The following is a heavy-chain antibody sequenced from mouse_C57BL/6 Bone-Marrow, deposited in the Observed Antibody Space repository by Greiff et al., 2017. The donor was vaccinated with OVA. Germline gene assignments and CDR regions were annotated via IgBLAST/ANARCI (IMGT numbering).Heavy chain of an antibody. D-gene: IGHD1-1*01. CDR3: ARPDYYGSSPWFAY. J-gene: IGHJ3*01. Sequence: VQLQQSGPVLVKPGASVKMSCKASGYTFTDYYMNWVKQSHGKSLEWIGVINPYNGGTSYNQKFKGKATLTVDKSSSTAYMELNSLTSEDSAVYYCARPDYYGSSPWFAYWGQGTLVTVSA. V-gene: IGHV1-19*01. CDR1: GYTFTDYY. CDR2: INPYNGGT.